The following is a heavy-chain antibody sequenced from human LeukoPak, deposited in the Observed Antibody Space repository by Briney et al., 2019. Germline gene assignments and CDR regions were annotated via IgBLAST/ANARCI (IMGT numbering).Heavy chain of an antibody. J-gene: IGHJ5*02. V-gene: IGHV4-39*01. CDR2: IYYNGST. D-gene: IGHD6-13*01. CDR1: GGSISSSSYY. Sequence: PSETLSLTCTVSGGSISSSSYYWGWIRQPPGKGLEWIGSIYYNGSTYYNPSLKSRVTISVDTSKNQFSLKLSSVTAADTAVYYCARHRGSTYSSSWYSSDGMYNWFDPWGQGTLVTVSS. CDR3: ARHRGSTYSSSWYSSDGMYNWFDP.